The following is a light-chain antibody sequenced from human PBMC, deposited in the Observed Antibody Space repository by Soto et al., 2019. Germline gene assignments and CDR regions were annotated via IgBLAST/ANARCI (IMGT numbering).Light chain of an antibody. J-gene: IGKJ4*01. CDR1: QSVDSY. CDR2: EAS. V-gene: IGKV3-11*01. CDR3: HQHSNWPLT. Sequence: EIVLTQSPVTLSLSPGERATLSCRASQSVDSYLAWYQQKPGQAPRLLIYEASNRASGIPARFSGSGSGTDFTLTISSLEPEDFAVYYCHQHSNWPLTFGGGTKVEIK.